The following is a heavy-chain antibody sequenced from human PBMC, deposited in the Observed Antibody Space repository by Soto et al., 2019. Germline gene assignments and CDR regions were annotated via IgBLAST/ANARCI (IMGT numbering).Heavy chain of an antibody. CDR2: ISTYNGLT. CDR3: ARDLRYGYNFGDWFDP. V-gene: IGHV1-18*04. D-gene: IGHD3-16*01. J-gene: IGHJ5*02. Sequence: QVQLVQSAPEVKKPGASVTVSCKASGYTFTNYGLNWLRQDPGQGPQWMGRISTYNGLTNYAQKFQGRINMTTDASTNIVSMELRSLTSDDTAVYYCARDLRYGYNFGDWFDPWGQGTLVTVSS. CDR1: GYTFTNYG.